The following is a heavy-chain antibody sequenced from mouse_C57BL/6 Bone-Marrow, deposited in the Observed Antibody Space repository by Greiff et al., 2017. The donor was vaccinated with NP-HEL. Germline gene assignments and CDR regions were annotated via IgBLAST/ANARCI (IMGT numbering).Heavy chain of an antibody. CDR3: TRGATSRYFDV. Sequence: EVKVVESGGGLVQPGGSMKLSCAASGFTFSDAWMDWVRQSPEKGLEWVAEIRNKANNHATYYAESVKGRFTISRDDSKSSVYLQMNSLRAEDTGIYYCTRGATSRYFDVWGTGTTVTVSS. D-gene: IGHD1-1*01. J-gene: IGHJ1*03. CDR2: IRNKANNHAT. V-gene: IGHV6-6*01. CDR1: GFTFSDAW.